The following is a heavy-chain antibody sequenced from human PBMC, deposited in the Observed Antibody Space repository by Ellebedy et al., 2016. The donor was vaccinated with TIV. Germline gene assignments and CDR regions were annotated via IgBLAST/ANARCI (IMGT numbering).Heavy chain of an antibody. CDR2: IIPIFGTA. D-gene: IGHD5-12*01. J-gene: IGHJ4*02. CDR1: GGTFSSYA. CDR3: ARAPGIVATITGYFDY. Sequence: SVKVSXXASGGTFSSYAISWVRQAPGQGLEWMGGIIPIFGTANYAQKFQGRVTITADESTSTAYMELSSLRSEDTAVYYCARAPGIVATITGYFDYWGQGTLVTVSS. V-gene: IGHV1-69*13.